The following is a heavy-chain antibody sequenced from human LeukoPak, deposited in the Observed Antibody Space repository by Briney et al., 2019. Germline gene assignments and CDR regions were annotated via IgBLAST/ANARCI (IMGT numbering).Heavy chain of an antibody. D-gene: IGHD5-24*01. CDR2: IYYSGGT. J-gene: IGHJ4*02. CDR3: AGKMATMEGAFDY. Sequence: SETLSLTCSVSGGTISSFYWSWIRQPPGKGLEWIGYIYYSGGTNYSPSLKSRVTISVDTSKNQFSLKLSSVIAADTAVYYCAGKMATMEGAFDYWGQGTLVTVSS. V-gene: IGHV4-59*08. CDR1: GGTISSFY.